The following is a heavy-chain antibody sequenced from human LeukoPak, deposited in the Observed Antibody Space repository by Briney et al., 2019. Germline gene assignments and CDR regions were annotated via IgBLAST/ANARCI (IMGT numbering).Heavy chain of an antibody. V-gene: IGHV1-2*02. D-gene: IGHD6-19*01. CDR3: ARVLRQWLVHDAFDI. J-gene: IGHJ3*02. CDR2: INPNSGGT. Sequence: GASVKVSCEASGYTFTGYYMHWVRQAPGQGLEWMGWINPNSGGTNYAQKFQGRVTVTRDTSISTAYMELSRLRSDDTAVYYCARVLRQWLVHDAFDIWGQGTMVTVSS. CDR1: GYTFTGYY.